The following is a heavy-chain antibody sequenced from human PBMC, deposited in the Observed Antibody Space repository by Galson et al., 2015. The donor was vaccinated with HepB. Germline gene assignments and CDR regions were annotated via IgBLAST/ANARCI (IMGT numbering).Heavy chain of an antibody. CDR1: GFTFSSYS. D-gene: IGHD3-10*01. CDR2: ISSSIFTI. CDR3: ACMVRGVINY. V-gene: IGHV3-48*04. J-gene: IGHJ4*02. Sequence: SLRLSCAASGFTFSSYSMNWVRQAPGTGLEWVSYISSSIFTIYYADSVKGRFTISRGNAKNSLYLQMNSLRAEDTAVYYCACMVRGVINYWGQGTLVTVSS.